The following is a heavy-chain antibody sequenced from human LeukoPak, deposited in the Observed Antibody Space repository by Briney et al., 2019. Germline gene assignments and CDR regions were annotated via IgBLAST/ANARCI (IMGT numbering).Heavy chain of an antibody. V-gene: IGHV4-34*01. CDR1: GVSFDDYY. J-gene: IGHJ4*02. D-gene: IGHD4-17*01. CDR3: TRMTTGHDY. CDR2: INHSGYT. Sequence: SETLSLTCAVSGVSFDDYYWAWVRQAPGRGLEWIGEINHSGYTNDNPSLKSRVTLSIDTSRKQFSLNLRSVTVADAGIYFCTRMTTGHDYWGQGTLVTVSS.